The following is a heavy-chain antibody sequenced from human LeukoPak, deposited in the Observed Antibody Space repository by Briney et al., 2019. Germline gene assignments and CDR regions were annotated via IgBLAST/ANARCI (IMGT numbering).Heavy chain of an antibody. D-gene: IGHD1-26*01. CDR3: ASSFYSYSG. CDR2: ISSSSSTI. CDR1: GFTFSSYS. J-gene: IGHJ4*02. V-gene: IGHV3-48*01. Sequence: GGSLRRSCAASGFTFSSYSMNWVRHAPGKGLEWVSYISSSSSTIYYADSVRGRLTISRDNAKNSLYLQMNSLRAEDTAVYYCASSFYSYSGWGQGTLVTVSS.